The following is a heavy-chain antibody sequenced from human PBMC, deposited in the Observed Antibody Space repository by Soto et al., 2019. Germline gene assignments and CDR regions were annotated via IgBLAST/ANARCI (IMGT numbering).Heavy chain of an antibody. J-gene: IGHJ1*01. CDR2: TYYRGST. D-gene: IGHD6-13*01. V-gene: IGHV4-61*01. CDR1: GGSVSSGTY. CDR3: ARGHIAAAGTEYFQH. Sequence: PSETLSLTCTVSGGSVSSGTYWSWIRQPPGKGLEWIASTYYRGSTNYNPSLKSRVTISVDTSKNQFSLKLSSVTAADTAVYYCARGHIAAAGTEYFQHWGQGTLVTVSS.